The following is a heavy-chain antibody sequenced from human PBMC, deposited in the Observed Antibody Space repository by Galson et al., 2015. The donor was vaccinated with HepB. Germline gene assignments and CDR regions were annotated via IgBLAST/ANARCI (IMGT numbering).Heavy chain of an antibody. CDR2: IIPILGIA. V-gene: IGHV1-69*04. CDR3: ARDAPAAYYYYYYMDV. Sequence: SVKVSCKASGGTFSSYAISWVRQAPGQGLEWMGRIIPILGIANYAQKFQGRVTITADKSTSTAYMELSSLRSEDTAVYYCARDAPAAYYYYYYMDVWGKGTTVTVSS. D-gene: IGHD2-2*01. J-gene: IGHJ6*03. CDR1: GGTFSSYA.